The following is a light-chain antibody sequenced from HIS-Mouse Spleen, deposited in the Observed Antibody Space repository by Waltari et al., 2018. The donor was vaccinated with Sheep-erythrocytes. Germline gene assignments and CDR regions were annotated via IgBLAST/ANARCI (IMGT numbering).Light chain of an antibody. Sequence: AIQMTQSPSSLSASVGDRATITCRASQGIRNDLGWYQQKPGKAPKLLIYAASSLQSGVPSRFSGSGSGTDFTLTISRLQPEDFATYYCLQDYHYPYTFGQGTKLEIK. V-gene: IGKV1-6*01. J-gene: IGKJ2*01. CDR1: QGIRND. CDR2: AAS. CDR3: LQDYHYPYT.